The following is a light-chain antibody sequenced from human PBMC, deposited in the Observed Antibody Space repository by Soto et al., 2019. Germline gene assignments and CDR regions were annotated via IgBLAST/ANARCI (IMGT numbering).Light chain of an antibody. V-gene: IGKV1-5*01. CDR2: DAS. J-gene: IGKJ1*01. Sequence: DNQMTQSPSTLSAFVGDRVTITCRASHSIGTWLAWYQQKPGKAPKLLISDASSLESGVPSRFSGSGSGTEFTLTISSLQPDDFATYYCQFFGTFGQGTKVDIK. CDR1: HSIGTW. CDR3: QFFGT.